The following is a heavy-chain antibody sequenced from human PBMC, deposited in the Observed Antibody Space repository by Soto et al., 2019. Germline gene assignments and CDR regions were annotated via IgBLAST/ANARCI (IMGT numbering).Heavy chain of an antibody. CDR2: IYSGGST. CDR3: ARSWAVAGSYDY. CDR1: GFTVGSNY. J-gene: IGHJ4*02. Sequence: GGSLRLSCAASGFTVGSNYMNWVRQAPGKGLEWVSVIYSGGSTYYADSVKGRFTISRDNSKNTLYLQMNSLRAEDTAVYYCARSWAVAGSYDYWGQGTLVTVSS. D-gene: IGHD6-19*01. V-gene: IGHV3-66*01.